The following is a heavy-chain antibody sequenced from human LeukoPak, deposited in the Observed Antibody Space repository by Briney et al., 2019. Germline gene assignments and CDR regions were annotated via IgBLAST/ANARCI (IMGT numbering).Heavy chain of an antibody. CDR3: ARAHTYYDILTGYYKPSHFDY. V-gene: IGHV4-4*07. J-gene: IGHJ4*02. CDR1: GGSISSYY. Sequence: SETLSLTCTVSGGSISSYYWSWIRQPAGKGLEWIGRIYTSGSTNYNPSLKSRVTMSVDTSKNQFSLKLSSVTAADTAVYYCARAHTYYDILTGYYKPSHFDYWGQGTLVTVSS. D-gene: IGHD3-9*01. CDR2: IYTSGST.